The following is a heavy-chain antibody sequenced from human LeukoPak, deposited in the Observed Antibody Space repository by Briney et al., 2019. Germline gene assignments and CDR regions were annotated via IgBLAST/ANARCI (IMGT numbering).Heavy chain of an antibody. Sequence: SETLSLTCTVSGGSISSGFYYWRWIRQPPGKGLEWIGSIYYSGTTYYNPSRKIRVTKTVDTSRNQFSLKLSSVTAADTAVYFCARGYDGDPTPFDYWGQGTLVTVSS. V-gene: IGHV4-39*07. D-gene: IGHD4-17*01. CDR3: ARGYDGDPTPFDY. CDR1: GGSISSGFYY. J-gene: IGHJ4*02. CDR2: IYYSGTT.